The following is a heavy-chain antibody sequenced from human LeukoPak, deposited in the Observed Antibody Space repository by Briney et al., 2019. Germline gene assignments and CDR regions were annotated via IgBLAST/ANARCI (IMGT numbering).Heavy chain of an antibody. V-gene: IGHV3-21*01. J-gene: IGHJ4*02. Sequence: GGSLRLSCAASGFAFSSYSMHWARQAPGKGLEWVSSMTSVTYIYYAASVKGRFTISRDNAKNSLYLQMNNLRVEDTAVYYCASADYYGSGSHYTFRGLDYWGQGTLVTVSS. CDR2: MTSVTYI. CDR3: ASADYYGSGSHYTFRGLDY. D-gene: IGHD3-10*01. CDR1: GFAFSSYS.